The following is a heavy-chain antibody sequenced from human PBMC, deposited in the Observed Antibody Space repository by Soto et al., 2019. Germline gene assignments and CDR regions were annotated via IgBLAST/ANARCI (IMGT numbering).Heavy chain of an antibody. J-gene: IGHJ6*02. CDR2: IYHSGST. CDR3: ARGPYYDILSSQQYYYGMDV. V-gene: IGHV4-30-2*01. D-gene: IGHD3-9*01. Sequence: SVTLSLTCAVSGGSISSGGYSWSWIRQPPWKGLEWIGYIYHSGSTYYNPSLKSRVTISVDTSKNQFSLKLSSVTAADTAVYYCARGPYYDILSSQQYYYGMDVWGQGTTVTVSS. CDR1: GGSISSGGYS.